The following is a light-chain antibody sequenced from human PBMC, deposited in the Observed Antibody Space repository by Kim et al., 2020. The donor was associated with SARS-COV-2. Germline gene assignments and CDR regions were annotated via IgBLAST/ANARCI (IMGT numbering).Light chain of an antibody. J-gene: IGLJ3*02. CDR2: RNT. CDR3: AVWDDSLRGWV. Sequence: GQRVTVSFTGGSSIIGSKYVYWYQQFPGTAPNLVMFRNTHRPSGVPDRFSGSNSGTSASLAIIGLRSEDEADYYCAVWDDSLRGWVFGGGTQLTVL. V-gene: IGLV1-47*01. CDR1: SSIIGSKY.